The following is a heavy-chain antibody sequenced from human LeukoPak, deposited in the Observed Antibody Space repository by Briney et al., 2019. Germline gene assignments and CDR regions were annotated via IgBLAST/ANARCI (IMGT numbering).Heavy chain of an antibody. Sequence: SETLSLTCTVSGGSISSGGYYWSWIRQPAGKGLEWIGRIYTSGSTNYNPSLKSRVTISVDTSKNQFSLKLSSVTAADTAVYYCARLRVTPGGMDVWGQGTTVTVSS. CDR2: IYTSGST. CDR3: ARLRVTPGGMDV. CDR1: GGSISSGGYY. D-gene: IGHD4-17*01. J-gene: IGHJ6*02. V-gene: IGHV4-61*02.